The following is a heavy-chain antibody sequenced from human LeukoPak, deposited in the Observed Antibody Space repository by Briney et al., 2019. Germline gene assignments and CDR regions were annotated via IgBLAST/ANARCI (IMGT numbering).Heavy chain of an antibody. J-gene: IGHJ4*02. Sequence: SETLSLTCTVSDYSISSGYYWGWIRQPPGKGLEWIGSIYHSGSTYYNPSLKSRVTISVDTSKNQFSLKLSSVTAADTAVYYCARSRERFLEWLLGSFDYWGQGTLVTVSS. D-gene: IGHD3-3*01. CDR2: IYHSGST. V-gene: IGHV4-38-2*02. CDR3: ARSRERFLEWLLGSFDY. CDR1: DYSISSGYY.